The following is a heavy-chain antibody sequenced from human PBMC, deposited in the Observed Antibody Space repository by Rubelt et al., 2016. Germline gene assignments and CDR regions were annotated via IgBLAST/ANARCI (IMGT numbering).Heavy chain of an antibody. J-gene: IGHJ5*02. V-gene: IGHV3-23*01. CDR1: GFAFSNYA. Sequence: EVQLLESGGGLVQPGGSLRLSCAASGFAFSNYAMAWVRQAPGKGLEWVSVISAFTDATFYGDSVKGRFTISRANSKNMLYLQMNSLRAEDTAVYYCARDSLRGSSRWFDPWGQGTLVTVSS. CDR3: ARDSLRGSSRWFDP. D-gene: IGHD2-21*01. CDR2: ISAFTDAT.